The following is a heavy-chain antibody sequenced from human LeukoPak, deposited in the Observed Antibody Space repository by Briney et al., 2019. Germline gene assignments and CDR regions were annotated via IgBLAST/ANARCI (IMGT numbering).Heavy chain of an antibody. CDR2: INHSGST. J-gene: IGHJ4*02. CDR1: GFPFRDHA. D-gene: IGHD6-19*01. CDR3: ARGQKAGYSSGWYVDYFDY. V-gene: IGHV4-34*01. Sequence: GSLRLSCEASGFPFRDHAMHWVRQAPGKGLEWIGEINHSGSTNYNPSLKSRVTISVDTSKNQFSLKLSSVTAADTAVYYCARGQKAGYSSGWYVDYFDYWGQGTLVTVSS.